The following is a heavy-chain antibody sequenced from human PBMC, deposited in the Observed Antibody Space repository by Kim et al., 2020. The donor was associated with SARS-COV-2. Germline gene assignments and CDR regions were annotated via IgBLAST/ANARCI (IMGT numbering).Heavy chain of an antibody. J-gene: IGHJ4*02. V-gene: IGHV5-51*01. D-gene: IGHD3-22*01. CDR2: IYPGDSDT. Sequence: GESLQISCKASGYSFASYWIGWVRQMPGKGLEWMGIIYPGDSDTTYSPSFQGQVTISADKSISTAYLQWSSLKASDTAMYYCARHDDNSGSDYWVQGTLVTVSS. CDR3: ARHDDNSGSDY. CDR1: GYSFASYW.